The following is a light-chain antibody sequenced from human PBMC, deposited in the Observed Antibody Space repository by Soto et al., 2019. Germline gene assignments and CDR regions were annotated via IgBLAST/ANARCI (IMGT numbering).Light chain of an antibody. V-gene: IGKV1-8*01. Sequence: MTQSPATLSVSPGERATLSCRASQSVSSNLAWYQQKPGKAPKLLIYAASTLQSGVPSRFSGSGSGTDFTLTISCLQSEDFATYYCQQYYSYSWTFGQGTKVDIK. CDR1: QSVSSN. J-gene: IGKJ1*01. CDR3: QQYYSYSWT. CDR2: AAS.